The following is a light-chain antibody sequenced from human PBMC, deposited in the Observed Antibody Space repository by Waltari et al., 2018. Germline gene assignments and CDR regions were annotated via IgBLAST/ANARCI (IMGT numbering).Light chain of an antibody. V-gene: IGKV3-20*01. CDR1: QSVSRAV. J-gene: IGKJ1*01. CDR3: QHYVRLPVT. CDR2: GAS. Sequence: EIVLTQSPGTLSLSPGERVTLSCRASQSVSRAVAWDQQTPGQAPRLLIYGASSRATVIPDRFSGSGSGTDFSLTISRLEPEDFAVYYCQHYVRLPVTFGQGTKVEIK.